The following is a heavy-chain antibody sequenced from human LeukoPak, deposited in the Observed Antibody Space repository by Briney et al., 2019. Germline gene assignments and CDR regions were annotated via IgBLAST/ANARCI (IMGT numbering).Heavy chain of an antibody. CDR2: IYYSGST. J-gene: IGHJ3*02. CDR3: ARLRPVAGYDAFDI. CDR1: SGSFSNYY. V-gene: IGHV4-59*08. Sequence: PSETLSLTCAVYSGSFSNYYWTWIRQPPGKGLEWIGYIYYSGSTNYNPSLKSRVTMSVDTSKNQFSLKLTSVTAADTAVYYCARLRPVAGYDAFDIWGHGTMVTVSS. D-gene: IGHD6-19*01.